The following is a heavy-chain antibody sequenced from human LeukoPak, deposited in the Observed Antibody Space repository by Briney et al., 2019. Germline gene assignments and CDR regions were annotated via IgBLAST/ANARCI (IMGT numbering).Heavy chain of an antibody. V-gene: IGHV3-7*01. J-gene: IGHJ4*02. CDR3: ARDVHGTLDY. D-gene: IGHD1-26*01. Sequence: GGSLRLSCEAFGFTLGNYWMAWVRQGPGEGLEWLANIRQDGGDIGQADSVKGRFTISRDNAKNSLYLQMNSLEADDSGLYYCARDVHGTLDYWGQGILVTVSS. CDR1: GFTLGNYW. CDR2: IRQDGGDI.